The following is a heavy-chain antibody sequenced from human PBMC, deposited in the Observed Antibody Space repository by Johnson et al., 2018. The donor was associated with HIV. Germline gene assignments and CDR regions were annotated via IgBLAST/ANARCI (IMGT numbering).Heavy chain of an antibody. Sequence: VQLVESGGGLVQPGGSLRLSCAASGFTVSSNYMTWVRQAPGKGLEWVSILYSGGSTYYADSVKGRFTISRDNSKNTLYLQMNSLRAEDTAVYYCAKSYYEEERPMGVDAFDIWGQGTMVTVSS. CDR3: AKSYYEEERPMGVDAFDI. CDR2: LYSGGST. J-gene: IGHJ3*02. D-gene: IGHD1-26*01. V-gene: IGHV3-66*01. CDR1: GFTVSSNY.